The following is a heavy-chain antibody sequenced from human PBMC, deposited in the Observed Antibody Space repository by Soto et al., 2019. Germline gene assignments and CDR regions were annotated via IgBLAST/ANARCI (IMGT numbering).Heavy chain of an antibody. CDR3: ARVGGQLPLYFDY. Sequence: QVLLVQSGAEVRKPGASVKVSCKTSGYSFTNHGISWVRQAPGQGLEWMGWISGYSGSSRYAQKSQGRVAMTIDTSTSTAYMELRSLRPDDTAMYFCARVGGQLPLYFDYWGQGTLVTVSS. CDR2: ISGYSGSS. CDR1: GYSFTNHG. V-gene: IGHV1-18*04. J-gene: IGHJ4*02. D-gene: IGHD2-2*01.